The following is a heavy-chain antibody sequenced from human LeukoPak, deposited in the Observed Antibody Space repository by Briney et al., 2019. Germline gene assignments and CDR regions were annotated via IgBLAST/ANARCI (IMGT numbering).Heavy chain of an antibody. CDR2: IIPIFGTA. Sequence: EASVKVSCKASGGTFSSYAISWVRQAAGQGLEWMGGIIPIFGTANYAQKFQGRVTITTDESTSTAYMELSSLRSEDTAVYYCANSFHNWFDPWGQGTLVTVSS. J-gene: IGHJ5*02. V-gene: IGHV1-69*05. CDR3: ANSFHNWFDP. D-gene: IGHD4-11*01. CDR1: GGTFSSYA.